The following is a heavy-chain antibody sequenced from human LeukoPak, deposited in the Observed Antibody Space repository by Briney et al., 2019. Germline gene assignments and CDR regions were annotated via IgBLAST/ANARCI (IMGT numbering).Heavy chain of an antibody. CDR3: ARGLQFLEWLYKGGFDY. J-gene: IGHJ4*02. CDR2: IYTSGST. D-gene: IGHD3-3*01. CDR1: GGSISGYY. Sequence: SETLSLTRTVSGGSISGYYWSWIRQPAGKGLEWIGRIYTSGSTNYNPSLKSRVTMSVDTSKNQFSLKLSSVTAADTAVYYCARGLQFLEWLYKGGFDYWGQGTLVTVSS. V-gene: IGHV4-4*07.